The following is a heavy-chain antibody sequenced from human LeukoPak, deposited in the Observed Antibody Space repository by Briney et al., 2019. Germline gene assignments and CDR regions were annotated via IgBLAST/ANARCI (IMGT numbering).Heavy chain of an antibody. J-gene: IGHJ4*02. Sequence: SETLSLTCAVYGGSFSGYYWSWIRQPPGKGLEWIGEINHSGSTNYNPSLKSRVTISVDTSKNQFSLKLSSVTAADTAVYYCARTLPSWEPPRFDYWGQGTLVTVSS. D-gene: IGHD1-26*01. CDR2: INHSGST. CDR3: ARTLPSWEPPRFDY. V-gene: IGHV4-34*01. CDR1: GGSFSGYY.